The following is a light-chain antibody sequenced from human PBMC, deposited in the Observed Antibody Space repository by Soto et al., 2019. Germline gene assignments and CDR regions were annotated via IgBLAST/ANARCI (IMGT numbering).Light chain of an antibody. CDR1: SSNFGAGND. Sequence: QSVLTQPPSVSGAPGQRVTISCTGSSSNFGAGNDVQWYQQLPGTAPKLLIFGNNNRPSGVPDRLSGSKSGTSASLAISGLQAEDEADYYCQSYDSSLRGYVFGTGTKVTVL. V-gene: IGLV1-40*01. CDR2: GNN. CDR3: QSYDSSLRGYV. J-gene: IGLJ1*01.